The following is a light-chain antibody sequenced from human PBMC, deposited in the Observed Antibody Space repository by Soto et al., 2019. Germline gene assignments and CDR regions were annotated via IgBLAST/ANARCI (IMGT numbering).Light chain of an antibody. V-gene: IGKV3-15*01. Sequence: EILMTQSPASQSVSPGEGATLSCKASQSVNGNLAWYQQKPGQAPRLLIYGASIRATGIPARFSGSGSGTEFTLTISSLQSEDFAVYYCQQYNNWWTFGQGTKVEIK. J-gene: IGKJ1*01. CDR1: QSVNGN. CDR3: QQYNNWWT. CDR2: GAS.